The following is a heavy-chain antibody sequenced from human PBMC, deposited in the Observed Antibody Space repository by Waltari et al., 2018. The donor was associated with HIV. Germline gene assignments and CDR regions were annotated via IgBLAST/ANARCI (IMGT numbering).Heavy chain of an antibody. CDR3: ARITIFGVVNDYGMDV. V-gene: IGHV3-7*01. D-gene: IGHD3-3*01. CDR1: GFTFGRHW. J-gene: IGHJ6*02. CDR2: IKQDGSEK. Sequence: EVQLVESGGGLVQPGGSLRLSCAASGFTFGRHWLRGVRQAPGKGLEWVANIKQDGSEKYYVDSVKGRFTISRDNAKNSLYLQMNSLRAEDTAVYYCARITIFGVVNDYGMDVWGQGTTVTVSS.